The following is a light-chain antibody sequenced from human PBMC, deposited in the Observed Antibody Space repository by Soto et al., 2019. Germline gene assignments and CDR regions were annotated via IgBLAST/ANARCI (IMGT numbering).Light chain of an antibody. CDR3: QPYNSYCT. J-gene: IGKJ1*01. CDR1: QTINRR. Sequence: DIPLTQSPSTPSATVGDRVTISHRASQTINRRLAWYQQKPGKAPKLLIYDASNLQSGVPSRFSGSGSRTEFTLTISGLQPEDFATYYCQPYNSYCTVGQGTKVDIK. V-gene: IGKV1-5*01. CDR2: DAS.